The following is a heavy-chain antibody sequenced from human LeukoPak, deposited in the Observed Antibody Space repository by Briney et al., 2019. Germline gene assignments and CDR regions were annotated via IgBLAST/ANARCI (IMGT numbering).Heavy chain of an antibody. Sequence: PGGSLRLSCAASGFTVSSNYMSWVRQAPGKGLEWVSVIYSGGSTYYADSVKGRFTISRDNSKNTLYLQMNSLRAEDTAVYYCAREHSAAGTLSYRGQGTLVTVSS. D-gene: IGHD6-13*01. CDR2: IYSGGST. CDR1: GFTVSSNY. CDR3: AREHSAAGTLSY. V-gene: IGHV3-66*01. J-gene: IGHJ4*02.